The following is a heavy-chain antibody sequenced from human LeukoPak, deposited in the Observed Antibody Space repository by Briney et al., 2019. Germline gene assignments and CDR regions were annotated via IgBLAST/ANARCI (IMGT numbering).Heavy chain of an antibody. CDR1: GGSISSSSYY. V-gene: IGHV4-39*07. CDR2: IYYSGST. Sequence: SETLSLTCTVSGGSISSSSYYWGWIRQPPGKGLEWIGSIYYSGSTYYNPSLKSRVTISVDTSKNQFSLKLSSVTAADTAVYYCARAGGHWGLGELSLSPLDYWGQGTLVTVSS. CDR3: ARAGGHWGLGELSLSPLDY. J-gene: IGHJ4*02. D-gene: IGHD3-16*02.